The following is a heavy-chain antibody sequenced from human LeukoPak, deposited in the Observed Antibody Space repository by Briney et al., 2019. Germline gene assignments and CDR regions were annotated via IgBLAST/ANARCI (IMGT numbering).Heavy chain of an antibody. CDR2: IYYSGST. V-gene: IGHV4-30-4*01. CDR1: GGSISSGDYY. CDR3: ARAPPGGYYSNYFDY. Sequence: SQTLSLTCTVSGGSISSGDYYWSWIRQPPGKGLEWIGYIYYSGSTYYNPSLKSRVTISVDTSKNQFSLKLSSVTAADTAVYYCARAPPGGYYSNYFDYWGQGTLVTVSS. J-gene: IGHJ4*02. D-gene: IGHD3-22*01.